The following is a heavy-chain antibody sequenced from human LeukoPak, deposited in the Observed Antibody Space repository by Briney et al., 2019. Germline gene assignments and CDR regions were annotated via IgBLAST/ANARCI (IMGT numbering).Heavy chain of an antibody. CDR3: ARQGGYYLDY. V-gene: IGHV1-69*06. Sequence: SVKVSCKASGGTFSSYAISWVRQAPGQGLEWMGGIIPIFGTANYAQKLQGRVTITADKSTGTAYMELSSLRSEDTAVYYCARQGGYYLDYWGQGTLVTVSS. CDR2: IIPIFGTA. D-gene: IGHD2-15*01. CDR1: GGTFSSYA. J-gene: IGHJ4*02.